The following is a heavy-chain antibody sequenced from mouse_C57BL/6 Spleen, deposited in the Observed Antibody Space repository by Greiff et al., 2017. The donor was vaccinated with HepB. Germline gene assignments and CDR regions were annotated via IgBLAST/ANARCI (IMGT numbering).Heavy chain of an antibody. CDR2: IDPSDSET. V-gene: IGHV1-52*01. CDR3: ARVRYYGSWAY. CDR1: GYTFTSYW. J-gene: IGHJ3*01. Sequence: QVQLKQPGAELVRPGSSVKLSCKASGYTFTSYWMHWVKQRPIQGLEWIGNIDPSDSETHYNQKFKDKATLTVDKSSSTAYMQLSSLTSEDSAVYYCARVRYYGSWAYWGQGTLVTVSA. D-gene: IGHD1-1*01.